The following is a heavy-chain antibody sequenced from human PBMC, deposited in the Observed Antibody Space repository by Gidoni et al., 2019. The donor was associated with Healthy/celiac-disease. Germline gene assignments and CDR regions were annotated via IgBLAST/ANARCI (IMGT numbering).Heavy chain of an antibody. CDR2: LDPEDCET. Sequence: QAQLVQSGAEGKKLGASGKVCGKVAGYTLTELARHWVRQAPGKGFEWMGGLDPEDCETIYAQKFQGRVTMTADTSTDTAYLELSSLRSADTAVYYCATVLLGRWFRWVLFHYWGQGTLVTVSS. D-gene: IGHD3-3*01. V-gene: IGHV1-24*01. J-gene: IGHJ4*02. CDR3: ATVLLGRWFRWVLFHY. CDR1: GYTLTELA.